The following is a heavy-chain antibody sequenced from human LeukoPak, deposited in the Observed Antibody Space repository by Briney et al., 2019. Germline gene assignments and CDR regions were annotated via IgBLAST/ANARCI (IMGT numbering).Heavy chain of an antibody. V-gene: IGHV4-34*01. Sequence: SETLSLTCAVYGGSFSDYSWTWIRQPPGKGLEWIGEINQSGGTNHNPSLMSRVIMSVDTSKNQFSLKLSSVTAADTAVYYCARESAALWFGEFDYWGQGTLVTVSS. CDR2: INQSGGT. J-gene: IGHJ4*02. CDR1: GGSFSDYS. CDR3: ARESAALWFGEFDY. D-gene: IGHD3-10*01.